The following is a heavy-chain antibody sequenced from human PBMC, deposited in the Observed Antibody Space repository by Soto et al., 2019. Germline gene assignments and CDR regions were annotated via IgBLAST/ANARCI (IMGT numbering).Heavy chain of an antibody. Sequence: EVQLLESGGDLIQPGGSLRLSCAASGFTFNIYAMTWVRQAPGKGLEWVSAIRRYGDITYYADSVEGRFSISRDNSKNTLYLQMNSLRAEDTAFYYCAKDRYLDHDSRGYLFDNWGQGTLVTVSS. CDR3: AKDRYLDHDSRGYLFDN. V-gene: IGHV3-23*01. J-gene: IGHJ4*02. D-gene: IGHD3-22*01. CDR2: IRRYGDIT. CDR1: GFTFNIYA.